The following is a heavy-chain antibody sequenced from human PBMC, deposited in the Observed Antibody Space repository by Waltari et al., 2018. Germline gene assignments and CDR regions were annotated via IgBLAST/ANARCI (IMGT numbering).Heavy chain of an antibody. CDR1: GFTFEDYA. V-gene: IGHV3-9*01. CDR3: VKDVLSDCGGDCYSEH. J-gene: IGHJ4*02. D-gene: IGHD2-21*02. Sequence: EVQLVESGGGLVQPGRSLRLSCAASGFTFEDYAMHWVRHAPGKGLEWVAGISWNSESIGYADSVQGRFTISRDNAKNSMFLQIHSLRPEDTALYYCVKDVLSDCGGDCYSEHWGQGTLLTVSS. CDR2: ISWNSESI.